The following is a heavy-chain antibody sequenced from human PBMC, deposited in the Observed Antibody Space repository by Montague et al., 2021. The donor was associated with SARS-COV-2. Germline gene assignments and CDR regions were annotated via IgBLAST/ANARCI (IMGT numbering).Heavy chain of an antibody. V-gene: IGHV4-39*02. CDR3: ARLKRYFDSSGSPSASDF. CDR2: IYYSGTT. J-gene: IGHJ3*01. CDR1: GGSISSSNYY. D-gene: IGHD3-22*01. Sequence: SETLSLTCTVSGGSISSSNYYWGWIRQPPGKGLEWIGSIYYSGTTYYNPSLKSRVTISVVTSKNHFTLKLSSVTAAETAAYYCARLKRYFDSSGSPSASDFWGQGTKVTVSS.